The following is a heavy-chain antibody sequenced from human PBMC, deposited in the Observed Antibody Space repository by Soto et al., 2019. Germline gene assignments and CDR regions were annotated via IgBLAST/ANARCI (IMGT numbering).Heavy chain of an antibody. J-gene: IGHJ4*02. Sequence: QVQLVQSGAEVKKTGSSVKVSCKTSGGTFSTFGISWVRQAPGQGLEWMGGIIPFFGTAEYSQKFEDRITITADESTTTVYLDLRILTSEETAIYYCARTAPMDASVKYYYDFWGQVALVTVYS. CDR1: GGTFSTFG. D-gene: IGHD3-16*01. CDR2: IIPFFGTA. V-gene: IGHV1-69*01. CDR3: ARTAPMDASVKYYYDF.